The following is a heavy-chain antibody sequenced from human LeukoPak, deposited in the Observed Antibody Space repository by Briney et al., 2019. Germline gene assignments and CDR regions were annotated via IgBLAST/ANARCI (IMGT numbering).Heavy chain of an antibody. J-gene: IGHJ5*02. D-gene: IGHD2-15*01. CDR2: IYHTGTT. V-gene: IGHV4-39*01. CDR3: ARQECNGGSCYSRAIWFDP. Sequence: PSETLSLTCNVSGGSISDTSYYWGWIRQPPGKGLEGIGSIYHTGTTYYSPSLKSRVTISVHTSKNQFSLKLSSVTAADTAVYYCARQECNGGSCYSRAIWFDPWGQGTLVTVSS. CDR1: GGSISDTSYY.